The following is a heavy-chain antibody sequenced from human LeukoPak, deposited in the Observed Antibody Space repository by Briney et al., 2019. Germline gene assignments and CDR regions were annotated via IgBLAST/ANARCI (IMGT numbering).Heavy chain of an antibody. V-gene: IGHV3-48*01. CDR1: RFTFSSYS. D-gene: IGHD2/OR15-2a*01. Sequence: GGSLRLSCAASRFTFSSYSMNWVRQAPGKGLEWVSYISSSSSTIYYADSVKGRFTISRDNAKKSLYLQMDNLRAEDTGVYYCARDFYDGFALDYWGQGTLVTVSS. J-gene: IGHJ4*02. CDR2: ISSSSSTI. CDR3: ARDFYDGFALDY.